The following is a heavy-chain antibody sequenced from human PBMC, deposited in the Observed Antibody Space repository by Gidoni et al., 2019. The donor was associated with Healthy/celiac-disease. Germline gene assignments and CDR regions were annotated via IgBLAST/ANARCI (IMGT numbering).Heavy chain of an antibody. CDR1: GVSFSGYY. Sequence: QVQLQQWGAGLLKPSETLSLTCALYGVSFSGYYWSWIRQPPGKGLEWIGEINHSGSTNYNPSLRSRVTISVDTSKNQFSLKLSSVTAADTAVYYCARRRGGIAARHFDYWGQGTLVTVSS. CDR3: ARRRGGIAARHFDY. D-gene: IGHD6-6*01. J-gene: IGHJ4*02. CDR2: INHSGST. V-gene: IGHV4-34*01.